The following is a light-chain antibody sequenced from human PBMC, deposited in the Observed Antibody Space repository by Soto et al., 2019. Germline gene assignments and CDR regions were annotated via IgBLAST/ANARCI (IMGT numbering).Light chain of an antibody. CDR2: GAS. V-gene: IGKV3-20*01. CDR3: QHYVERSPIT. Sequence: IVGTQSPGTLSLSPWDRAALYCMASQSVSSRLAWYQQKPGQAPRLLISGASSRATGIPDRFSGSGSGTDFTLTISRLEPEDFALYYCQHYVERSPITFGQGTRLEIK. J-gene: IGKJ5*01. CDR1: QSVSSR.